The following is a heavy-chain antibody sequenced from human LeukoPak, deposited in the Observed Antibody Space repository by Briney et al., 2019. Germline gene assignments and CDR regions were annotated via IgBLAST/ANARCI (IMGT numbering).Heavy chain of an antibody. J-gene: IGHJ4*02. V-gene: IGHV7-4-1*01. D-gene: IGHD5-18*01. Sequence: EASVKVSCKASVYTFSSYTMNWVRDRPRQGLERRGWINTKTGNTTYTQGFPGRDVLSLDTSVRTEYLFIRKLRAEATAVYYCSRSRSEAIVIFNDCGGQPTLVTASS. CDR1: VYTFSSYT. CDR2: INTKTGNT. CDR3: SRSRSEAIVIFNDC.